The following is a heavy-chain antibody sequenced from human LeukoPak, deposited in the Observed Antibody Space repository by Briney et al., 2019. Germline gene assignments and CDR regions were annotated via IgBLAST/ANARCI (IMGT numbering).Heavy chain of an antibody. CDR3: ARHDPGWFDT. CDR2: IHYSGST. Sequence: SETLSLTCTVSGGSISSSYWSWIRQPPGKGLEWIGYIHYSGSTNYNPSLKSQATISVDKSKAHFSLKLSSATAADTAVYYCARHDPGWFDTWGQGTLVTVSS. D-gene: IGHD7-27*01. CDR1: GGSISSSY. J-gene: IGHJ5*02. V-gene: IGHV4-59*08.